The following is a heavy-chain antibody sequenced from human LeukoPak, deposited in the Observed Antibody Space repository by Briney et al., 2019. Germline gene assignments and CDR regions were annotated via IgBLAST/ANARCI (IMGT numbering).Heavy chain of an antibody. CDR3: ARGGTYYYGSGTVNWFDP. D-gene: IGHD3-10*01. CDR1: GGSFSFYY. J-gene: IGHJ5*02. Sequence: SETLSLTCGVSGGSFSFYYWSWIRQPPGKGLEWIGEISQSGSTNYNPSLKSRVNISLDTSENQFSLKLSSVTAADTAVYYCARGGTYYYGSGTVNWFDPWGQGTLVTVSS. CDR2: ISQSGST. V-gene: IGHV4-34*01.